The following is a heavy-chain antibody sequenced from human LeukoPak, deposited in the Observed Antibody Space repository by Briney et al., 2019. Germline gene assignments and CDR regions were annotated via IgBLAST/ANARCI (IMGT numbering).Heavy chain of an antibody. J-gene: IGHJ4*02. CDR2: ISAGGGYA. CDR3: AKDGTSGSGWPYFEY. V-gene: IGHV3-23*01. Sequence: GGSLRLSCAASGFTFSTYAMTWVRQAPGEGLECVSAISAGGGYAFYGDSVKGRFTISRDNSKNTLYLQLNSLRAGDTAVYYCAKDGTSGSGWPYFEYWGRGSLVAVSS. CDR1: GFTFSTYA. D-gene: IGHD6-19*01.